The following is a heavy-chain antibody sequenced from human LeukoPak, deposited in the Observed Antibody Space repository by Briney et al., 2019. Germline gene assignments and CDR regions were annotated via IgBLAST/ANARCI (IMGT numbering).Heavy chain of an antibody. CDR3: APCGGDCYYEY. D-gene: IGHD2-21*02. V-gene: IGHV3-48*04. Sequence: GGSLRLSCAASGFTFSSYSMNWVRQAPGKGLEWVSYISSSSSTIYYADSVKGRFTISRDNAKNSLYLQMNSLRAEDTALYYCAPCGGDCYYEYWGQGTLVTVSS. J-gene: IGHJ4*02. CDR1: GFTFSSYS. CDR2: ISSSSSTI.